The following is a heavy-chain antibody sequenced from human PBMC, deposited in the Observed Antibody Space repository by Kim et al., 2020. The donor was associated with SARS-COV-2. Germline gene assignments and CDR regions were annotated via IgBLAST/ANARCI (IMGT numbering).Heavy chain of an antibody. V-gene: IGHV7-4-1*02. J-gene: IGHJ4*02. CDR1: GYSFTSHT. CDR3: STSRFSSSWYRVDG. D-gene: IGHD6-13*01. Sequence: ASVKVSCKASGYSFTSHTINWVRQAPGQGLEWMGWINTDTGNPTHAPGFTGRFVFSLDTSVTTAYLQINNLKAEDTAVYYCSTSRFSSSWYRVDGWGQGTLVTVCS. CDR2: INTDTGNP.